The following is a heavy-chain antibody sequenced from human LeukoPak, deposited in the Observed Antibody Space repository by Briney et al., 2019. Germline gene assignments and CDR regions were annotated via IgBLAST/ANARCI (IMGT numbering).Heavy chain of an antibody. V-gene: IGHV3-9*01. D-gene: IGHD1-26*01. CDR3: AKHMRATNTYSFFGLDV. CDR1: GFTFKDYG. J-gene: IGHJ6*02. Sequence: GGSLRLSCAATGFTFKDYGMHWDRQPPGKGLEWVSSINWNGGGTDYADSVKGRFTITRDNAKNSLYLQLSSLRPEDTALYYCAKHMRATNTYSFFGLDVWGQGTTVTVSS. CDR2: INWNGGGT.